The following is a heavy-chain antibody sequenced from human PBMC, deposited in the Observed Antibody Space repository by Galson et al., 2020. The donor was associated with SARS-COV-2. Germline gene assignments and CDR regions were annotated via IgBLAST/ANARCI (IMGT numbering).Heavy chain of an antibody. CDR2: IVVGSGNT. Sequence: SVKVSCKASGFTFFSSAIQWVRQARGQRLEWIGWIVVGSGNTKYAQKFQARVTITRDMSTSTTYMELSGLSSEDTAVYYCAAFALSIPHPWGQGTLVIVSS. CDR1: GFTFFSSA. CDR3: AAFALSIPHP. J-gene: IGHJ5*02. V-gene: IGHV1-58*02. D-gene: IGHD2-21*01.